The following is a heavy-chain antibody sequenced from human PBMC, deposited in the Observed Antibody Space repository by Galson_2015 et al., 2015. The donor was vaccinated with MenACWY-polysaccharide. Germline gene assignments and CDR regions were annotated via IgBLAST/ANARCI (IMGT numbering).Heavy chain of an antibody. CDR1: GFTFSDYG. CDR3: AKDRSSGTSWYYFDL. Sequence: SLRLSCAASGFTFSDYGMSWFRQAPGKGLEWVAGFPSSGSRPYYADSVRGRFSVSRDNSDNTLYLQMNSLRAEDTAMYYCAKDRSSGTSWYYFDLWGRGTLVTASS. J-gene: IGHJ2*01. V-gene: IGHV3-23*01. CDR2: FPSSGSRP. D-gene: IGHD6-19*01.